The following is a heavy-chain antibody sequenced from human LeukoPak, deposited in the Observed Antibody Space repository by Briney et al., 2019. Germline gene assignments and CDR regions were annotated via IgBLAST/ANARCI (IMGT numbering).Heavy chain of an antibody. CDR3: ARDRVAAAGTNWFDP. Sequence: GGSLRLSCVVSGLTFSNYCMTWVRQAPGKGLEWVANIKKDGSEKFYVDSVKGRFTISSDNAKSSLYLQMDSLRGEDTAVYYCARDRVAAAGTNWFDPWGQGTLVTVSS. CDR2: IKKDGSEK. V-gene: IGHV3-7*03. J-gene: IGHJ5*02. D-gene: IGHD6-13*01. CDR1: GLTFSNYC.